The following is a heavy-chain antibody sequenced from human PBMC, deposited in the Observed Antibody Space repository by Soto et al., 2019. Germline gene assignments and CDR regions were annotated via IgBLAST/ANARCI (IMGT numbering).Heavy chain of an antibody. D-gene: IGHD6-19*01. V-gene: IGHV4-31*01. J-gene: IGHJ4*02. Sequence: SETLSLTCTVSGGSISSGGYYWNWIRQHPGKGLEWIGYTYYSGNTYYNPSLNSPVTISADTSKSQFALKLSSVTAADTDVYYCARLSSSGWPIEYWGQGTLVTVSS. CDR2: TYYSGNT. CDR1: GGSISSGGYY. CDR3: ARLSSSGWPIEY.